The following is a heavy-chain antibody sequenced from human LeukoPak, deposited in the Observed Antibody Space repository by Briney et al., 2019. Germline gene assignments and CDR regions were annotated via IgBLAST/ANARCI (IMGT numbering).Heavy chain of an antibody. CDR1: GFTFSSHA. D-gene: IGHD1-26*01. CDR2: ISFDGSNK. Sequence: GGSLRLSCAASGFTFSSHAMHWVRQAPGKGLEWVAVISFDGSNKFYADSVKGRFTISRDNSKNTLYLQMNSLKAEDTAVYYCAKRRGSYYEAYYYYYMDVWGKGTTVTVSS. CDR3: AKRRGSYYEAYYYYYMDV. J-gene: IGHJ6*03. V-gene: IGHV3-30*18.